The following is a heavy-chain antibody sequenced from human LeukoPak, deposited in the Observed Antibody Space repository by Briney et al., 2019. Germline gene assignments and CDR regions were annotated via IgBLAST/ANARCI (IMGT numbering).Heavy chain of an antibody. J-gene: IGHJ6*03. CDR1: GGSFSGYY. CDR2: INHSGST. CDR3: ARVPIKYCSGGSCYSGYMDV. V-gene: IGHV4-34*01. D-gene: IGHD2-15*01. Sequence: PETLSLTCAVYGGSFSGYYWSWIRQPPGKGLEWIGEINHSGSTNYSPSLKSRVTISVDTSKNQFSLKLSSVTAADTAVYYCARVPIKYCSGGSCYSGYMDVWGKGTTVTVSS.